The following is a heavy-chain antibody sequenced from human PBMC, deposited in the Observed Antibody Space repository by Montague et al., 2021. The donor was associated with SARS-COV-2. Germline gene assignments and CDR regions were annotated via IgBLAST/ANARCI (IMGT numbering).Heavy chain of an antibody. D-gene: IGHD5-12*01. Sequence: SETLSLTCTVSGGSVNSTNYWSWVRQPPGKGLEWIAEVYRTGGTXFNPSFRSRVTLSIDRSKNLFSLNLNSVTVADTAVYYCARTGAYDHFDYWGPGTLVIVSS. J-gene: IGHJ4*02. CDR1: GGSVNSTNY. CDR3: ARTGAYDHFDY. V-gene: IGHV4-4*02. CDR2: VYRTGGT.